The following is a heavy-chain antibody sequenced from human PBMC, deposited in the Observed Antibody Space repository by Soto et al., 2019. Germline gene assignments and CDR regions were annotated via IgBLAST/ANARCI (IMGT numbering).Heavy chain of an antibody. J-gene: IGHJ6*02. V-gene: IGHV3-15*01. CDR3: TTDQRAGYYDFWSGYSYYYYGMDV. Sequence: EVQLVESGGGLVKPGGSLRLSCAASGFTFSNAWMSWVRQAPGKGLEWVGRIKSKTDGGTTDYAAPVKGRFTISRDDSKNTLYLQMNSLKTEDTAVYYCTTDQRAGYYDFWSGYSYYYYGMDVWGQGTTVTVSS. D-gene: IGHD3-3*01. CDR2: IKSKTDGGTT. CDR1: GFTFSNAW.